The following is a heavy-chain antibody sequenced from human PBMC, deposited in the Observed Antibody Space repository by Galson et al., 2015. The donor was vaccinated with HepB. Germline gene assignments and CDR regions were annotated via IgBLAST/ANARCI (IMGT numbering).Heavy chain of an antibody. CDR1: GYTLTELS. J-gene: IGHJ1*01. V-gene: IGHV1-24*01. CDR3: ATVQYSSSWHPLWNFQH. CDR2: FDPEDGET. D-gene: IGHD6-13*01. Sequence: QSGAEVKKPGESLKISCKVSGYTLTELSMHWVRQAPGKGLEWMGGFDPEDGETIYAQKFQGRVTMTEDTSTDTAYMELSSLRSEDTAVYYCATVQYSSSWHPLWNFQHWGQGTLVTVSS.